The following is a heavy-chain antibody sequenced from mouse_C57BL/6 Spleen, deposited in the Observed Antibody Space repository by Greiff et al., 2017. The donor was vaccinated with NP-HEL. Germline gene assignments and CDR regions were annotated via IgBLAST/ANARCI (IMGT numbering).Heavy chain of an antibody. J-gene: IGHJ3*01. V-gene: IGHV1-52*01. D-gene: IGHD1-1*02. CDR1: GYTFTSYW. Sequence: QVQLKQSGAELVRPGSSVKLSCKASGYTFTSYWMHWVKQRPIQGLEWIGNIDPSDSETHYNQKFKDKATLTVDKSSSTAYMQLSSLTSEDSAVYYCARDEDYRGFAYWGQGTLVTVSA. CDR2: IDPSDSET. CDR3: ARDEDYRGFAY.